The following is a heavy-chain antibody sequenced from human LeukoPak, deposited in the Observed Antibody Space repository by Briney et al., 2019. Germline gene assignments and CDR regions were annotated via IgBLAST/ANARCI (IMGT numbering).Heavy chain of an antibody. V-gene: IGHV3-64*01. J-gene: IGHJ6*04. D-gene: IGHD3-10*02. Sequence: GGTLRLSCAVSGFTFSTYAMHWVRQAPGKGMEYVSAISSNGGSTYYANSVKGRFTISRDNSKNTLYLQMGSLRAEDMAVYYCAELGITMIGGVWGKGTTVTISS. CDR2: ISSNGGST. CDR3: AELGITMIGGV. CDR1: GFTFSTYA.